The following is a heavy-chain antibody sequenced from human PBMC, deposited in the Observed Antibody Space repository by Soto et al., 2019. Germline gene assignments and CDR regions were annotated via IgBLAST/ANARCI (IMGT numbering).Heavy chain of an antibody. CDR1: GYTFINYG. CDR2: LSAYNGDT. D-gene: IGHD1-26*01. Sequence: QVQLVQSGAEVKKPGASVRVSCKTSGYTFINYGITWGRQAPGQGLEWMGWLSAYNGDTSSSEKLQDRFTMTTDTSTNTVYMDLRSLTSGDTAVYYCARWSAIVGGAEALDVWGQGTMVIVSS. V-gene: IGHV1-18*01. CDR3: ARWSAIVGGAEALDV. J-gene: IGHJ3*01.